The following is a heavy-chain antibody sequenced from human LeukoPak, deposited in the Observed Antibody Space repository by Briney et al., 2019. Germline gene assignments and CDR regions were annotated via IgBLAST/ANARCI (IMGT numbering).Heavy chain of an antibody. CDR1: GGTFSSYA. J-gene: IGHJ5*02. Sequence: SSVKVSCKASGGTFSSYAISWVRQAPGQGLEWMGRIIPILGIANYAQKFQGRVTITADKSTSTAYMELSSLRSEDTAVYYCARAEYYYGSGSSNWFDPWGQGTLVTVSS. CDR3: ARAEYYYGSGSSNWFDP. D-gene: IGHD3-10*01. V-gene: IGHV1-69*04. CDR2: IIPILGIA.